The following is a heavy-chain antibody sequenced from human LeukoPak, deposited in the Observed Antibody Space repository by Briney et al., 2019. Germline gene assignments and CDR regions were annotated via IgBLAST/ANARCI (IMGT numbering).Heavy chain of an antibody. CDR3: ARGVAGYEFWSGSEY. V-gene: IGHV3-74*01. J-gene: IGHJ4*02. CDR1: GFTFSSYW. Sequence: GGSLRLSCAASGFTFSSYWMHWVRQALGKGLGWVSRFDSAGIITTYADSVKGRFTISRDNAKNTLYLQMNSLRAEDTAVYYCARGVAGYEFWSGSEYWGQGTLVTVSS. CDR2: FDSAGIIT. D-gene: IGHD3-3*01.